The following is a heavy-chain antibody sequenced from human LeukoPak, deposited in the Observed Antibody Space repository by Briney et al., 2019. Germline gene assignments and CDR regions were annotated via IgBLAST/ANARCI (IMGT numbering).Heavy chain of an antibody. CDR1: GGSISSGDYY. Sequence: PSETLSLTCTVSGGSISSGDYYWSWIRQPPGKGLEWIGYIYYSGSTCYNPSLKSRVTISVDTSKNQFSLKLSSVTAADTAVYYCARGPLHYDILTGFSSRGVDYWGQGTLVTVSS. J-gene: IGHJ4*02. CDR3: ARGPLHYDILTGFSSRGVDY. V-gene: IGHV4-30-4*01. CDR2: IYYSGST. D-gene: IGHD3-9*01.